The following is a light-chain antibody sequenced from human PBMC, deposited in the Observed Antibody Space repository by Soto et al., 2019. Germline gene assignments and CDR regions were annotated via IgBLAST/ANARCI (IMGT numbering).Light chain of an antibody. CDR2: GAS. Sequence: IVVSQSLGTLSLSTGEKATLSCRASQSVSNTYLAWYQQKPGQAPRLLIYGASGRATGIPDRFSGSGSGTDFTLSISRLEVEDFAVYHCQQYGNAPITFGQGTRLEI. CDR1: QSVSNTY. J-gene: IGKJ5*01. CDR3: QQYGNAPIT. V-gene: IGKV3-20*01.